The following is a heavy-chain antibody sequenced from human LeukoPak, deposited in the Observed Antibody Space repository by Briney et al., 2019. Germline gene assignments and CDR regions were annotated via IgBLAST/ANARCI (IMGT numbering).Heavy chain of an antibody. V-gene: IGHV3-30*02. CDR3: AKEKGQWESPDY. CDR1: GFTFCSYG. J-gene: IGHJ4*02. Sequence: GRSLRLSCTPSGFTFCSYGMHWVRQAPSKGLEWVAFIPYDVSNTFYANSVKGRFTISRDTSKNTLSLQMDSLTSEDTALYYCAKEKGQWESPDYWGQGTLVTVSS. CDR2: IPYDVSNT. D-gene: IGHD1-26*01.